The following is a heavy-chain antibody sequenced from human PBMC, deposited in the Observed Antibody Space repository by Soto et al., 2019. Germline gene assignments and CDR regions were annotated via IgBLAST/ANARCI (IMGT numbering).Heavy chain of an antibody. D-gene: IGHD1-26*01. J-gene: IGHJ4*02. Sequence: GGSLRLSCAASGFTLSNFGMHWVHQAPGKGLEWVAFFSYDGSNEYYTDSVKGRFTISRDNSNNTLYLQMNSLRAEDTAVYYCAKDYSGSYTYYFDYWGQGT. V-gene: IGHV3-30*18. CDR1: GFTLSNFG. CDR3: AKDYSGSYTYYFDY. CDR2: FSYDGSNE.